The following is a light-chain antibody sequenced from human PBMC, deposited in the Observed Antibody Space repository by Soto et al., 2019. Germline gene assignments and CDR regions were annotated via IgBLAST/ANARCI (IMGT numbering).Light chain of an antibody. CDR2: AAS. V-gene: IGKV1-39*01. CDR3: QQYTTTPFT. CDR1: QSLTSH. J-gene: IGKJ2*01. Sequence: DIQLTQSPSSLSASAGDRVTITCRASQSLTSHLTWYQQKPGEAPKLLIYAASSLQSGVPSRFSGSGSGTDFTLTISSLEAEDVAVYFCQQYTTTPFTFGQGTKLEIK.